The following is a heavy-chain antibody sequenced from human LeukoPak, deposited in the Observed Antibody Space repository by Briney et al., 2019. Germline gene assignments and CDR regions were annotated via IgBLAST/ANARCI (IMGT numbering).Heavy chain of an antibody. J-gene: IGHJ4*02. CDR1: GFTFSSYW. CDR2: INSDGSGT. D-gene: IGHD4-23*01. V-gene: IGHV3-74*01. Sequence: PGGSLTLSCAASGFTFSSYWMHWVRQAPGKGLVWVSRINSDGSGTSYADSVKGRFTISRDNAKNTLSLHMNRLTAEDTAVYYCPRLNPDDGGTYGGQGTLVTVPS. CDR3: PRLNPDDGGTY.